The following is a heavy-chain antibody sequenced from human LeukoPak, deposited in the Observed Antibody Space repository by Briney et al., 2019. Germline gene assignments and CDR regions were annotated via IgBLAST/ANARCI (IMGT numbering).Heavy chain of an antibody. V-gene: IGHV4-34*01. CDR1: GGSFSGYY. D-gene: IGHD4-17*01. Sequence: SETLSLTCAVYGGSFSGYYWSWIRQPPGKGLEWIGEINHSGSTNYNPSLKSRVTISVDTSKNQFSLKLSSVTAADTAVYYCASLEGIDYGDYDGGVFDYWGQGTLVTVSS. J-gene: IGHJ4*02. CDR3: ASLEGIDYGDYDGGVFDY. CDR2: INHSGST.